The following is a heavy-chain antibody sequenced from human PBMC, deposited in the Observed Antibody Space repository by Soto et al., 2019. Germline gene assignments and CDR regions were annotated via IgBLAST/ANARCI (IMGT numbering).Heavy chain of an antibody. D-gene: IGHD3-22*01. Sequence: QVQLVESGGGVVQPGRSLRLSCAASGFTFSSYAMHWVRQAPGKGLEWVAVISYDGSNKYYADSVKGRFTISRDNSKNTLNLQMNSLRAEDTAVYYCARAGDYDSSGYSDYWGQGTLVTVSS. CDR1: GFTFSSYA. V-gene: IGHV3-30-3*01. J-gene: IGHJ4*02. CDR2: ISYDGSNK. CDR3: ARAGDYDSSGYSDY.